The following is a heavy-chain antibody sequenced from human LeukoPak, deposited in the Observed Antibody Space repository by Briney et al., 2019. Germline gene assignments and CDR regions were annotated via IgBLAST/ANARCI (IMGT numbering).Heavy chain of an antibody. J-gene: IGHJ4*02. V-gene: IGHV5-51*01. CDR3: ARRYSSSWVYYFDY. CDR2: IYPGDSDT. Sequence: GESLQISCKGSGYSFTSYWIGWVRQMPGKGLEWTGIIYPGDSDTRYSPSFQGQVTISADKSISTAYLQWSSLKAPDTAMYYCARRYSSSWVYYFDYWGQGTLVTVSS. CDR1: GYSFTSYW. D-gene: IGHD6-13*01.